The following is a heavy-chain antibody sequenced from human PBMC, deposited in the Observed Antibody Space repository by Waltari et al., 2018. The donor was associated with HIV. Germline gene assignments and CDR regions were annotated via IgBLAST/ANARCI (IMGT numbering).Heavy chain of an antibody. V-gene: IGHV3-33*01. Sequence: QVQLVESGGGVVQPGRSLRLSCGASGFTFSSYGMHWVRQAPGKGLEWVAVIWNDGSNKYYADSVKGRFTISRDNSKNTLYLQMNSLRAEDTAVYYCARGPDYYGSGSYLYYYNMDVWGQGTTVTVSS. J-gene: IGHJ6*02. CDR3: ARGPDYYGSGSYLYYYNMDV. CDR1: GFTFSSYG. CDR2: IWNDGSNK. D-gene: IGHD3-10*01.